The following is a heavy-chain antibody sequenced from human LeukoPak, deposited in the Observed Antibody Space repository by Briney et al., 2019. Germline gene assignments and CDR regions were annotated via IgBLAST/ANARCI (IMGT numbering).Heavy chain of an antibody. CDR3: ARGAGFAEPLPEY. CDR1: GYTFTSYV. CDR2: INAGHGNT. J-gene: IGHJ4*02. D-gene: IGHD1-14*01. Sequence: ASVKVSCKASGYTFTSYVIQWVRQAPGQRLEWMEWINAGHGNTKYSQNFQGRVTITRDTSASTAYMELSSLRSEDTAVYYCARGAGFAEPLPEYWGQGTLLTVSS. V-gene: IGHV1-3*01.